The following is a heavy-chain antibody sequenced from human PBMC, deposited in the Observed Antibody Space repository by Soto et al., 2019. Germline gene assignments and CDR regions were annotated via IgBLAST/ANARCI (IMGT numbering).Heavy chain of an antibody. D-gene: IGHD6-13*01. CDR1: GFTFSSYA. CDR2: ISGGGGTA. V-gene: IGHV3-23*01. Sequence: GGSLRLSCAASGFTFSSYAMSWVRQAPGKGLEWVSGISGGGGTAYYADSVKGRFTISRDNSKNTLYLQMNSLRAEDTAAYYCAKDLSTAGTISRYFGYRGQGTLVTVSS. CDR3: AKDLSTAGTISRYFGY. J-gene: IGHJ4*02.